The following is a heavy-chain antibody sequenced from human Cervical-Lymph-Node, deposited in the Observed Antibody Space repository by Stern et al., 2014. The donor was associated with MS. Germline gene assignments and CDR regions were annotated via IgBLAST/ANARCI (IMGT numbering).Heavy chain of an antibody. Sequence: QVQLVQSGAEVKKPGSSVKVSCKASGGTFSSYAISWVRQAPGQGLEWMVGIIPLFGTANYAQKFQGRVTITADESTSTAYMELSSLRSEDTAVYYCARAAMITFGGVSTSEDYWGQGTLVTVSS. V-gene: IGHV1-69*01. CDR2: IIPLFGTA. D-gene: IGHD3-16*01. J-gene: IGHJ4*02. CDR3: ARAAMITFGGVSTSEDY. CDR1: GGTFSSYA.